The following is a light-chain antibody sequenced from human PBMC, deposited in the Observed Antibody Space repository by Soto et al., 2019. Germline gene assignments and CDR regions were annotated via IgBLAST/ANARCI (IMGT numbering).Light chain of an antibody. J-gene: IGKJ1*01. CDR3: QKYNTARWT. CDR1: QAISNY. Sequence: DIQMTQSPSSLSSSVGVRVTITCRASQAISNYLAWYQQKPGKVPKLLIYATSPLQSGDPSRFRGSGSATDFTLTISSLQPEYVATYYCQKYNTARWTCGHGTKVEIK. V-gene: IGKV1-27*01. CDR2: ATS.